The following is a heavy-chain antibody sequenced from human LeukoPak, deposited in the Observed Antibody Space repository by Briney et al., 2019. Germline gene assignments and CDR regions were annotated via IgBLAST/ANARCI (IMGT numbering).Heavy chain of an antibody. D-gene: IGHD2-2*01. CDR1: GGSISSGGYY. J-gene: IGHJ5*02. V-gene: IGHV4-31*03. CDR3: ARERYCSSTSCSSFDP. CDR2: IYYSGST. Sequence: SETLSLTCTVSGGSISSGGYYWSWIRQHPGKGLEWIGYIYYSGSTYYNPSLKSRVTISVDTSKNQFSLKQSSVTAADTAVYYCARERYCSSTSCSSFDPWGQGTLVTVSS.